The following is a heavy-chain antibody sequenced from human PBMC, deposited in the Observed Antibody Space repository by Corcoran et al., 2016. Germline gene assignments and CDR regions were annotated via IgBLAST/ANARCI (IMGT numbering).Heavy chain of an antibody. D-gene: IGHD4-17*01. CDR3: ARDGPVTMGKGNYYYGMDV. J-gene: IGHJ6*02. CDR2: IYYSGST. V-gene: IGHV4-61*01. Sequence: QVQLQESGPGLVKPSETLSLTCTVSGGSVSSGSYYWSWIRQPPGKGLEWIGYIYYSGSTNYNPSLKSRVTISVDTSKNQFSLKLCSVTAADTAVYDCARDGPVTMGKGNYYYGMDVWGQGTTVTVSS. CDR1: GGSVSSGSYY.